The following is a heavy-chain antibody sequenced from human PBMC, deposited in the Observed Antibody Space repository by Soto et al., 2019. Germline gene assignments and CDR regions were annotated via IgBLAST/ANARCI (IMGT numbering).Heavy chain of an antibody. V-gene: IGHV3-30-3*01. D-gene: IGHD3-10*01. CDR3: ARDDEGGSDCDLGY. J-gene: IGHJ4*02. CDR2: ISRDGSKT. CDR1: GFTFSSYV. Sequence: QVELVESRGGVVQPGRSLTLSCAASGFTFSSYVIHWVRQTPDKGLEWVAFISRDGSKTYYADSVKGRFTISRDNSKNTLYLEMNSLRAEDTAVYYCARDDEGGSDCDLGYWGQGTPVTVSS.